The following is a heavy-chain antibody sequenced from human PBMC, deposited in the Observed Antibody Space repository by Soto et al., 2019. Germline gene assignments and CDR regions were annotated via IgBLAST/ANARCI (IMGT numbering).Heavy chain of an antibody. V-gene: IGHV1-69*06. D-gene: IGHD6-13*01. J-gene: IGHJ6*02. CDR1: GGTFSSYA. CDR2: IIPIFGTA. Sequence: ASVKVSCKASGGTFSSYAISWVRQAPGQGLEWMGGIIPIFGTANYAQKFQGRVTITADKSTSTAYMELSSLRSEDTAVYYCARAIAAAGTYYYGMDVWGQGTTVTVSS. CDR3: ARAIAAAGTYYYGMDV.